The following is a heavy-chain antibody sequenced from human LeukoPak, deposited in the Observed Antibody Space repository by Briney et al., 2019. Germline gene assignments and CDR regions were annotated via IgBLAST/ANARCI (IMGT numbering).Heavy chain of an antibody. V-gene: IGHV3-21*01. J-gene: IGHJ4*02. CDR2: ISSSSSYI. CDR3: ARRIVATKHFDY. D-gene: IGHD5-12*01. CDR1: GFTLSSYS. Sequence: GGSLRLSCAASGFTLSSYSMNWVRQAPGKGLEWVSSISSSSSYIYYADSVKGRFTISRDNAKNSLYLQMNSLRAEDTAVYYCARRIVATKHFDYWGRGTLVTVSS.